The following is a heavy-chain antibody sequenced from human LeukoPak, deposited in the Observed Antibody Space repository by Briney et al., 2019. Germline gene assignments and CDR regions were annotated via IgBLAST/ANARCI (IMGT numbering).Heavy chain of an antibody. J-gene: IGHJ4*02. Sequence: PGGSLRLSCAASGFTLSRYSMNWVRQAPGKGLGWVSYIRSSGDVIYYADSVKGRFTISRDIAKNSLFLQMNSLRDEDTAVYYCTRDPEALDYWGRGTLVTVSS. CDR2: IRSSGDVI. CDR1: GFTLSRYS. CDR3: TRDPEALDY. V-gene: IGHV3-48*02.